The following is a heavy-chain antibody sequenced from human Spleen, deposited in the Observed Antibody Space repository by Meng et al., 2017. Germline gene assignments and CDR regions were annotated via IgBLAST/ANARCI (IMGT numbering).Heavy chain of an antibody. V-gene: IGHV3-53*04. CDR3: ARAPRYDSSGYRIEYYFDY. CDR1: GFTFSSYW. J-gene: IGHJ4*02. CDR2: IYSGGST. Sequence: ETLSLTCVASGFTFSSYWMHWVRQDPGKGLVWVSVIYSGGSTYYADSVKGRFTISRHNSKNTLYLQMNSLRAEDTAVYYCARAPRYDSSGYRIEYYFDYWGQGNLVTGSS. D-gene: IGHD3-22*01.